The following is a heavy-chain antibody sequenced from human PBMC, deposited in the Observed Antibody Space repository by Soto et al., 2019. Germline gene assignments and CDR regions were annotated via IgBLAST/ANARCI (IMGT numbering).Heavy chain of an antibody. CDR1: GYTFTSYG. CDR2: INAYNGNT. V-gene: IGHV1-18*01. J-gene: IGHJ5*02. CDR3: ARVPPPFNP. Sequence: QVQLVQSGAEVKKPGASVKVSCKASGYTFTSYGISWVRQAPGQGLEWMGWINAYNGNTNYAQKLQGRVTMTTDTSTSTAYTELTSLTPDDTPLYHSARVPPPFNPWGQGTLITVSS.